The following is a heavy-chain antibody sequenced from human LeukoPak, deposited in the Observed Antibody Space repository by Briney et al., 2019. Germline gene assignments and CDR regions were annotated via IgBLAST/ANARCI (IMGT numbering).Heavy chain of an antibody. J-gene: IGHJ4*02. CDR1: GFIFSGYA. V-gene: IGHV3-64*02. D-gene: IGHD1-26*01. CDR2: IKSNGGRT. Sequence: QPGGSLRLSCAASGFIFSGYAMHWVRQAPGKGLEYVSAIKSNGGRTYYADSVKGRFTISRDNSKNTLNLQMDSLRVEDMAVYYCARGRGGSYDYWGQGILVTVSS. CDR3: ARGRGGSYDY.